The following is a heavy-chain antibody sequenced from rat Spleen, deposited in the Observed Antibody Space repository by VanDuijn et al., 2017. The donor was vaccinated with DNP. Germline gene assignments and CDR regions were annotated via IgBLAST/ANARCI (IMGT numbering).Heavy chain of an antibody. Sequence: EVQLVESGGGLVQPGRSLKLSCAASGFTFSNYGMAWVRQAPTKGLEWVTSISTGGGTTYYRDSVKGRFNISRDNAKNTQYLLMDSLRSEDTATYFCATHYGHYSSYALAYWGQGTLVTVSS. J-gene: IGHJ3*01. D-gene: IGHD1-2*01. CDR2: ISTGGGTT. CDR1: GFTFSNYG. V-gene: IGHV5S13*01. CDR3: ATHYGHYSSYALAY.